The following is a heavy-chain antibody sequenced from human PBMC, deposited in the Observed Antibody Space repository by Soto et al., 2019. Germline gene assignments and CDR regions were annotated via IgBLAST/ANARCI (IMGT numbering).Heavy chain of an antibody. CDR1: GYTFTSYA. CDR3: ARDAAVGLFDY. Sequence: ASVKVSCKASGYTFTSYAMHWVRQAPGQRLEWMEWINAGNGSTKYSQKFQGRVTITRDTSASTAYMELRSLRSDDTAVYYCARDAAVGLFDYWGQGTLVTVSS. D-gene: IGHD1-26*01. CDR2: INAGNGST. V-gene: IGHV1-3*01. J-gene: IGHJ4*02.